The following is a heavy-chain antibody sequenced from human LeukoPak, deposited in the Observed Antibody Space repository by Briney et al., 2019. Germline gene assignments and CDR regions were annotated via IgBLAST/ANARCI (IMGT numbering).Heavy chain of an antibody. CDR2: ISGSGGST. D-gene: IGHD3-16*01. Sequence: GGSLRLSCAASGFTFSRYWMSWVRQAPGKGLEWVSAISGSGGSTYYADSVKGRFTISRDNSKNTLYLQMNSLRAEDTAVYYCAKGIMITFGGVPDVWGKGTTVTVSS. CDR3: AKGIMITFGGVPDV. J-gene: IGHJ6*04. V-gene: IGHV3-23*01. CDR1: GFTFSRYW.